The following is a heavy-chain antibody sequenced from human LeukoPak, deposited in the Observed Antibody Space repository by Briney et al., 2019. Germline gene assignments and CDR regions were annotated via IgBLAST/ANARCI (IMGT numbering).Heavy chain of an antibody. CDR1: GFTFSSYA. CDR2: ISGSGGST. D-gene: IGHD2-2*01. Sequence: AGGSLRLSCAASGFTFSSYAMSWVRQAPGKGLEWVSAISGSGGSTYYADSVKGRFTISRDNSKNTLYLQMNSLRAEDTAVYYCAKDRIVVVPAYYFDYWGQGTLVTVSS. V-gene: IGHV3-23*01. CDR3: AKDRIVVVPAYYFDY. J-gene: IGHJ4*02.